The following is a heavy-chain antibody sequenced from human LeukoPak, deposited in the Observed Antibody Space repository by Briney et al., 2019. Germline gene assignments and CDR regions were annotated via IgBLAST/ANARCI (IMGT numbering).Heavy chain of an antibody. Sequence: ASVKVSCKASGYTFTSYGISWVRQAPGPGLEWMGWISAYNGNTNYAQKLQGRVTMTTDTSTSTAYMELRSLRSDDTAVYYCARDSTGRSYGEIDYWGQGTLVTVSS. J-gene: IGHJ4*02. D-gene: IGHD5-18*01. V-gene: IGHV1-18*04. CDR3: ARDSTGRSYGEIDY. CDR1: GYTFTSYG. CDR2: ISAYNGNT.